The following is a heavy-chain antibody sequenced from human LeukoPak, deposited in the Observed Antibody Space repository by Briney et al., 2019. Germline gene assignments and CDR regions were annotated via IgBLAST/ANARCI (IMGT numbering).Heavy chain of an antibody. D-gene: IGHD6-19*01. CDR3: VKDRAVAGKGAKYFQH. CDR1: GFTFSSYA. J-gene: IGHJ1*01. CDR2: ISSNGGST. V-gene: IGHV3-64D*06. Sequence: PGGSLRLSCSASGFTFSSYAMHWVRQAPGKGLEYVSAISSNGGSTYYADSVKGRFTISRDNSKSTLYLQMSSLRAEDTAVYYCVKDRAVAGKGAKYFQHWGQGTLVTVSS.